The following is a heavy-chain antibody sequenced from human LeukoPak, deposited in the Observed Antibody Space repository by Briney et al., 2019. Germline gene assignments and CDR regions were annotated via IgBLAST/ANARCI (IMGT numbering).Heavy chain of an antibody. CDR1: GFTLSSNY. V-gene: IGHV3-53*01. CDR2: IYSGGST. D-gene: IGHD6-13*01. Sequence: GGSLRLSCAASGFTLSSNYMSWVRQAPGKGLEWVSVIYSGGSTYYADSVKGRFTVSRDNSKNTLYLQMNSLRAEDTAVYYCARDLGIATDYWGQGTLVTVSS. CDR3: ARDLGIATDY. J-gene: IGHJ4*02.